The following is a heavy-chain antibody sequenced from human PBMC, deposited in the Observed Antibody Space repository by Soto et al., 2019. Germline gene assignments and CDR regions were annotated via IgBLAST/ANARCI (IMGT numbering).Heavy chain of an antibody. Sequence: QVQLVQSGAEVKKPGASVKVSCKASGYTFTSYDINWVRQATGQGLEWMGWMNPNSGNTGYAQKFQGRVTMTRNTSISTAYMELSSLRSEDTAVYYCASPQLDSSGSNDAFDIWGQGTMVTVSS. J-gene: IGHJ3*02. D-gene: IGHD3-22*01. V-gene: IGHV1-8*01. CDR3: ASPQLDSSGSNDAFDI. CDR1: GYTFTSYD. CDR2: MNPNSGNT.